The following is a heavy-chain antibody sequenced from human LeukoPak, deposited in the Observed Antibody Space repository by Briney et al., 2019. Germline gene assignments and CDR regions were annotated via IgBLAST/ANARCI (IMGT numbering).Heavy chain of an antibody. CDR3: ARGRRIVVVPAPPEMDV. CDR2: IYYSGST. J-gene: IGHJ6*04. Sequence: PSETLSLTCTVSGGSISSSSYYWGWIRQPPGKGLEWIRSIYYSGSTYYNPSLKSRVTISVDTSKNQFSLKLSSVTAADTAVYYCARGRRIVVVPAPPEMDVWGKGTTVTVSS. CDR1: GGSISSSSYY. V-gene: IGHV4-39*07. D-gene: IGHD2-2*01.